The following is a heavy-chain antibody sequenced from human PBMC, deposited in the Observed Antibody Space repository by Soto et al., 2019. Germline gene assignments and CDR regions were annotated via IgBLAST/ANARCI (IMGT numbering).Heavy chain of an antibody. CDR1: GFSFSSYS. Sequence: EVLLVESGGGLVQPGQSLRDSCAASGFSFSSYSMNWVRQAPGKGLEWISYISSSKTYIWYADSVKGRFTISRDNVKNSLSLQMTSLRDEDTAVYYCVSDSGWAFDIWGLGTMVTVSS. CDR3: VSDSGWAFDI. J-gene: IGHJ3*02. D-gene: IGHD6-19*01. V-gene: IGHV3-48*02. CDR2: ISSSKTYI.